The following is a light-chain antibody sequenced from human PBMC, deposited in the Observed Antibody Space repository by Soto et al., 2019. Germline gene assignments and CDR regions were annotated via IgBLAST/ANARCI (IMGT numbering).Light chain of an antibody. V-gene: IGKV1-5*03. J-gene: IGKJ2*01. CDR3: QQYNSFPYT. CDR1: ENIDRY. CDR2: KAT. Sequence: DIQMTQSPSALSASVGDRVTITCRASENIDRYLAWYQQKPERAPQLLIFKATTLVDGVPSRFSGSGSGTQFTLTISSLQPDDFSADYCQQYNSFPYTFGQGTKLEIK.